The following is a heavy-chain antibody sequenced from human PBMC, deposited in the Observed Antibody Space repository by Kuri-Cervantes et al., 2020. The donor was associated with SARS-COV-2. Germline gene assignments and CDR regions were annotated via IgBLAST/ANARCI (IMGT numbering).Heavy chain of an antibody. CDR3: ARHRWFDP. V-gene: IGHV4-34*01. Sequence: GSLRLSCAVYGGSFSGYYWSWIRQPPGKGLEWIGEINHSGSTDYNPSLKSRVTISVDTSKNQFSLKLSSVTAADTAVYYCARHRWFDPWGQGTLVTVSS. CDR1: GGSFSGYY. D-gene: IGHD1-14*01. CDR2: INHSGST. J-gene: IGHJ5*02.